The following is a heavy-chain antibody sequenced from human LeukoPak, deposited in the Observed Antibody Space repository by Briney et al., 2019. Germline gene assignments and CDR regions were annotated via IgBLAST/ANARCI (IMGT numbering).Heavy chain of an antibody. J-gene: IGHJ4*02. CDR3: ARAIWFGELGEIDY. CDR2: INHSGST. D-gene: IGHD3-10*01. CDR1: GGSFSAYY. V-gene: IGHV4-34*01. Sequence: SETLSLTCAVYGGSFSAYYWSWIRQPPGKGLEWIGEINHSGSTNYNPSLKSRVTISVDTSKDQFSLKLSSVTAADTAVYYCARAIWFGELGEIDYWGQGTLVTVSS.